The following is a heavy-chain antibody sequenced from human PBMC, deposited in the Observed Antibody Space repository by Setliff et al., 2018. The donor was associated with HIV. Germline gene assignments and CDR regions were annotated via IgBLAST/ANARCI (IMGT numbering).Heavy chain of an antibody. CDR2: IYFSGSA. D-gene: IGHD2-15*01. CDR3: ARGRVCCNGDSCYHLDS. Sequence: SETLSLTCTVSGDSITNNNFFWTCVRQDPGKGLEWIGYIYFSGSATYKPSLKSPVSISVYTSKNQFYLKLSSVTAADTAVYYCARGRVCCNGDSCYHLDSWGQGIMVTVSS. CDR1: GDSITNNNFF. J-gene: IGHJ4*02. V-gene: IGHV4-31*01.